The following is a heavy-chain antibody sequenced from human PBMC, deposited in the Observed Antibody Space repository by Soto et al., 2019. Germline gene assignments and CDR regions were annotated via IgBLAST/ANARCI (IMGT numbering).Heavy chain of an antibody. CDR1: GGSVSSGSYY. CDR2: IYYSGST. D-gene: IGHD5-12*01. J-gene: IGHJ4*02. V-gene: IGHV4-61*01. Sequence: SETLSLTCTVSGGSVSSGSYYWSWIRQPPGKGLEWIGYIYYSGSTNYNPSLKSRVTISVDTSKDQFSLKLSSVTAADTAVYYCAGSILLEMATIPLHYWGQGTLVTVSS. CDR3: AGSILLEMATIPLHY.